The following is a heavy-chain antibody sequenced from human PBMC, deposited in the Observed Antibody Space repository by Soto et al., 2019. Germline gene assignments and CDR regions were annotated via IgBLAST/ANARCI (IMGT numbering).Heavy chain of an antibody. V-gene: IGHV1-69*01. CDR3: ARDRVAAAGTGYYYYGMDV. Sequence: QVQLVQSGAEVKKPGSSVKVSCKASGGTFSSYAISWVRQAPGQGLEWMGGIIPIFGTANYAQKFQGRVTITAEESTGTAYMELSSLRSEDTAVYYCARDRVAAAGTGYYYYGMDVWGQGTTVTVSS. J-gene: IGHJ6*02. CDR2: IIPIFGTA. CDR1: GGTFSSYA. D-gene: IGHD6-13*01.